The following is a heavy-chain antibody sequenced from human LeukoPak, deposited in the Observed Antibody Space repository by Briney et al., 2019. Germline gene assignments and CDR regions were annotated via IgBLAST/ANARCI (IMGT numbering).Heavy chain of an antibody. Sequence: GGSLRLSCAASGFTFRRYGMSWVRQAPGKGLEWVSSLSGSGGSTYYADSVKGRFTISRDNSKNTLYLQMNSLRAEDTAVYYCAKERGYSYGNDAFDIWGQGTMVTVSS. J-gene: IGHJ3*02. CDR2: LSGSGGST. D-gene: IGHD5-18*01. CDR3: AKERGYSYGNDAFDI. CDR1: GFTFRRYG. V-gene: IGHV3-23*01.